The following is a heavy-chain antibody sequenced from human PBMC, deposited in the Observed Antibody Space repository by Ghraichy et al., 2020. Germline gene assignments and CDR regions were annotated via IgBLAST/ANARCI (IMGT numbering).Heavy chain of an antibody. CDR2: TYYRSKWYN. D-gene: IGHD6-13*01. CDR1: GDSVSSNSGA. V-gene: IGHV6-1*01. Sequence: SQTLSLTCAISGDSVSSNSGAWNWFRQSPSRGLEWLGRTYYRSKWYNDYAVSVKSRITINPDTSKNQFSLQLNSVTPEDTAVYYCARYSGSLRWFDPWGQGTLVTVPS. J-gene: IGHJ5*02. CDR3: ARYSGSLRWFDP.